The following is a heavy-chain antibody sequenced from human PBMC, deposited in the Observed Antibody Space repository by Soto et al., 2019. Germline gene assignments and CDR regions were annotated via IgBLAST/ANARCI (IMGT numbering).Heavy chain of an antibody. CDR3: AKDTEGYKRMDV. CDR2: ISSLGHTT. J-gene: IGHJ6*02. Sequence: PGGSLRLSCEASGFTFTFARYEMNWVRQAPGKGLEWVAYISSLGHTTYYADSVKGRFTISRDNAKNLLFLEMNTLRGEDTAVNYCAKDTEGYKRMDVWGQGTTVTVSS. CDR1: GFTFTFARYE. D-gene: IGHD1-1*01. V-gene: IGHV3-48*03.